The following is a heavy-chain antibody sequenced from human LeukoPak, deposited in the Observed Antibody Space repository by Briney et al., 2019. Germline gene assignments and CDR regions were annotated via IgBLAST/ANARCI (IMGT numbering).Heavy chain of an antibody. CDR1: GYTFSDYY. J-gene: IGHJ4*02. V-gene: IGHV1-2*02. CDR2: INPKSGDT. D-gene: IGHD7-27*01. Sequence: ASVKVSCKASGYTFSDYYMHWWRQAPGQRLEWLGWINPKSGDTNFAQNFQGRVTMTRDTSISTAYMELSSLTSDDMAVYYCARGPNTGAFDAWGQGTLVTVSS. CDR3: ARGPNTGAFDA.